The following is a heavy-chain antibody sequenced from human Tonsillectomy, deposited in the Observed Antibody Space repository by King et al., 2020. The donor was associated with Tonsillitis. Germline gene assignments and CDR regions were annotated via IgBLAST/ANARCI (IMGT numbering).Heavy chain of an antibody. V-gene: IGHV3-15*01. J-gene: IGHJ4*02. CDR1: GFKFRDSW. CDR2: IKSKSDGEAT. Sequence: VQLVESGGGLVKPGGSLRLSCAASGFKFRDSWMSWVRQAPGKGFEWLGHIKSKSDGEATVYAAPVNGRFAISRDDSKNTLYLQMNSLTTEDTGVYYCTTEPRVWGQGTLVTVS. CDR3: TTEPRV.